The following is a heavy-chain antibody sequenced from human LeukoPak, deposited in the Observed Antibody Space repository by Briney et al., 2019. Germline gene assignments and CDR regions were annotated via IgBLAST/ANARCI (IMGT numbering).Heavy chain of an antibody. CDR3: ARSITMVWGIVYYGMDA. V-gene: IGHV1-3*01. D-gene: IGHD3-10*01. J-gene: IGHJ6*02. Sequence: GASVKVSCKAFGYTFTSYIMQWVRQAPGQRLEWMGWINAGNGNTEYSQKFQGRVTITRDTSACTAYMELSYLRSEDTAVYYCARSITMVWGIVYYGMDAWGQGTTVTVSS. CDR1: GYTFTSYI. CDR2: INAGNGNT.